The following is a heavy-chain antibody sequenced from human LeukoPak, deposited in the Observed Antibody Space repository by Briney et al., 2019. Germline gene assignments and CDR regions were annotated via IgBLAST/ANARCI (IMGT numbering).Heavy chain of an antibody. J-gene: IGHJ4*02. V-gene: IGHV4-39*01. CDR3: ARVLSSGWSPHFDY. D-gene: IGHD6-19*01. CDR1: GGSISTSTYC. Sequence: SETLSLTCTVSGGSISTSTYCWDWVRQPPGKGLEWIGSFCYSGSTYYNPSLKSRVTISVDTSKNQFSLKLSSVTAADTAVYYCARVLSSGWSPHFDYWGQGTLVTVSS. CDR2: FCYSGST.